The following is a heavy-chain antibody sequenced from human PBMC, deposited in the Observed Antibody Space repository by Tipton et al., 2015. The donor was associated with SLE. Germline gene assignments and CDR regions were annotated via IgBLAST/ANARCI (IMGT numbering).Heavy chain of an antibody. J-gene: IGHJ3*02. CDR3: ANAGLHPYDSISGSYRYSPWTFVI. CDR2: ISGNGGST. V-gene: IGHV3-23*01. CDR1: GFSLRSYA. D-gene: IGHD3-16*02. Sequence: SLRLSCAASGFSLRSYAMSWVRQAPGKGLEWVSGISGNGGSTYYGDSVRGRFTISRDNSKNTLYLQMNSLRVDDTAVYYCANAGLHPYDSISGSYRYSPWTFVIWGQGTMVTVSS.